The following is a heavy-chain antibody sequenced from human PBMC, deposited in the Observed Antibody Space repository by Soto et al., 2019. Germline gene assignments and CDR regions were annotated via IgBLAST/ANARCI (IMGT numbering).Heavy chain of an antibody. CDR1: GGSISSYY. Sequence: SETLSLTCTVSGGSISSYYGSWIRQPPGKGLEWIGYIYYSGSTNYNPSLKSQVTISVDTSKNQFSLKLSSVTAADTAVYYCARRGGSSSSFFDYYYYYMDVWGKGTTVTVSS. D-gene: IGHD6-6*01. V-gene: IGHV4-59*08. CDR2: IYYSGST. CDR3: ARRGGSSSSFFDYYYYYMDV. J-gene: IGHJ6*03.